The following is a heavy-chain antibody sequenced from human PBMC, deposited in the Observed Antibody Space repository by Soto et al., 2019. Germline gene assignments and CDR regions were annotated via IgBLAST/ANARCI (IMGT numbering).Heavy chain of an antibody. Sequence: SETLDITCAVSSGSISSSNWSIWVRKPPGKGLEWIGEIYHSGSTNYNPSLKSRVTISVDTSKNQFSLKLSSVTAADTAVYYCARRRRSGSCYYNYWGQGTLVTVSS. J-gene: IGHJ4*02. D-gene: IGHD1-26*01. CDR3: ARRRRSGSCYYNY. CDR2: IYHSGST. V-gene: IGHV4-4*02. CDR1: SGSISSSNW.